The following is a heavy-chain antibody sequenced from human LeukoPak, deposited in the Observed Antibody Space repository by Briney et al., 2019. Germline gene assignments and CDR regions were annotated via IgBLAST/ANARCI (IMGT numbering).Heavy chain of an antibody. V-gene: IGHV4-39*01. CDR1: SGSIDSSSYY. J-gene: IGHJ6*03. CDR3: ARQRADYFYHYMDV. Sequence: PSETLSLTCTVSSGSIDSSSYYWDWIRQPPGKGLEWLGNIYYSGTTFYTSSLKSRVTISTDMSKNQFSLRLTSVTAADTAVYYCARQRADYFYHYMDVWGKGTTVIVSS. CDR2: IYYSGTT.